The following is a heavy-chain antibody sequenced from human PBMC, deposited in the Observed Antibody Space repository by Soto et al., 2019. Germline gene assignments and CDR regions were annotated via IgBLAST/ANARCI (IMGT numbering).Heavy chain of an antibody. J-gene: IGHJ4*02. D-gene: IGHD3-10*01. CDR3: ARGDGSIFEN. V-gene: IGHV4-34*01. CDR1: GGSFSGYY. CDR2: INHSGST. Sequence: QVQLQQWGAGLLKPSETLSLTCAVYGGSFSGYYWSWIRQPPGKGLEWIGEINHSGSTNYNPSLKTRVTRSVDTSKNQCSLKVSSVTAADTAVYYCARGDGSIFENWGQGTLVTVSS.